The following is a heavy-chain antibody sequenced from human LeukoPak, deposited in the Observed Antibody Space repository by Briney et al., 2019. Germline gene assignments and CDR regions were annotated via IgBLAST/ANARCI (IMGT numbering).Heavy chain of an antibody. Sequence: SETLSLTCTVSGGSISSSSYYSGWIRQPPGKGLEWIGSIYYSGSTYYNPSLKSRVTISVDTSKNQFSLKLSSVTAADTAVYYCARQPVGCSSTSCYTYYFDYWGQGTLVTVSS. J-gene: IGHJ4*02. CDR1: GGSISSSSYY. D-gene: IGHD2-2*02. CDR2: IYYSGST. V-gene: IGHV4-39*01. CDR3: ARQPVGCSSTSCYTYYFDY.